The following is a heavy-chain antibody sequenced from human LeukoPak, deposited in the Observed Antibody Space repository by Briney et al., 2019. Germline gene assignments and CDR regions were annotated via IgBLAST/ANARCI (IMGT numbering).Heavy chain of an antibody. V-gene: IGHV4-59*04. J-gene: IGHJ5*02. Sequence: TPSETLSLTCTVSGGSISSYYWSWIRQPPGKGLEWIGYIYYSGSTYYNPSLKSRDTMSVDTSKNQFSLKLSSVTAADTAVYYCARGRLDCSGGSCYSPGFDPWGQGTLVTVSS. D-gene: IGHD2-15*01. CDR3: ARGRLDCSGGSCYSPGFDP. CDR2: IYYSGST. CDR1: GGSISSYY.